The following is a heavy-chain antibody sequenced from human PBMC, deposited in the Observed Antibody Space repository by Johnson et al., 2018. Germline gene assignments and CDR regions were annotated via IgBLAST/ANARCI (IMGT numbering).Heavy chain of an antibody. J-gene: IGHJ3*02. CDR3: ARETLNWGSVPDAFDI. D-gene: IGHD7-27*01. CDR2: VSGSGVGT. Sequence: EVQLLETGGGLVQPGGSLRLSCAASGFTFSTYAMSWVRQGPGTGLEWVSGVSGSGVGTYHADSVKGRFTISRDNSKNTLYLQMNSQRAEDTAVYFCARETLNWGSVPDAFDIWGQGTMVTVSS. CDR1: GFTFSTYA. V-gene: IGHV3-23*01.